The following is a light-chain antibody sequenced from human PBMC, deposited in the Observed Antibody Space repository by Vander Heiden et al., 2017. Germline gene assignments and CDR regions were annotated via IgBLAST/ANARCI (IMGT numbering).Light chain of an antibody. Sequence: DMLMTQSPATLSLSPGERATLSCRARQYITSNYLSWYQQKTGQAPRLLIYGASTRATGIPARFSGSGSGRDYTLTISSLQPEDFAVYYCQQEHNLPRTFGQGTKLEIK. J-gene: IGKJ2*01. V-gene: IGKV3D-7*01. CDR1: QYITSNY. CDR2: GAS. CDR3: QQEHNLPRT.